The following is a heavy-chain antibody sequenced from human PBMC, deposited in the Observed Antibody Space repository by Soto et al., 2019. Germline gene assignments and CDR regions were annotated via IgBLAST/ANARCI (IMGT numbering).Heavy chain of an antibody. V-gene: IGHV1-8*01. CDR3: ARGDDRYCISTSCYYYYGMDV. CDR2: MNPNSGNT. D-gene: IGHD2-2*01. Sequence: CKASGYTFTSYDINWVRQATGQGLEWMGWMNPNSGNTGYAQKFQGRVTMTRNTSTSTAYMELSSLRSEDTAVYYCARGDDRYCISTSCYYYYGMDVWGQGTTVTVSS. CDR1: GYTFTSYD. J-gene: IGHJ6*02.